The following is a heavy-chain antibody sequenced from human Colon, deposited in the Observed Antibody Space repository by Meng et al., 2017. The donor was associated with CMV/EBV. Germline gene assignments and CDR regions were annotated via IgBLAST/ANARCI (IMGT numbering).Heavy chain of an antibody. J-gene: IGHJ4*02. CDR1: GYTSTSYG. Sequence: QVQLVQSGAEAKKPGASVKVSCKASGYSFTSGYTSTSYGIHRVRQAPGQRLEWMGWINTGNGKTKSSERFQGRVTITEDTSASTVYMELSSLTSEDTAVYYCARGWDSGSYFDYWGQGSLVTVSS. CDR3: ARGWDSGSYFDY. V-gene: IGHV1-3*04. D-gene: IGHD1-26*01. CDR2: INTGNGKT.